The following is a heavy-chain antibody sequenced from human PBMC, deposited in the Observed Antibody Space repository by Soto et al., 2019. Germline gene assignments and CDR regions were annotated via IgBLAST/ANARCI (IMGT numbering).Heavy chain of an antibody. CDR3: TTGLSNGYYNFDY. CDR2: IKGEADGGTT. CDR1: GFTFNNAW. D-gene: IGHD3-22*01. V-gene: IGHV3-15*01. J-gene: IGHJ4*02. Sequence: PGGSLRLSCAASGFTFNNAWMSWVRQAPAKGLEWVGRIKGEADGGTTDYAAPVKGRITISTDHSKDTLYLQMNSLKTEDTAVYYCTTGLSNGYYNFDYWGQGT.